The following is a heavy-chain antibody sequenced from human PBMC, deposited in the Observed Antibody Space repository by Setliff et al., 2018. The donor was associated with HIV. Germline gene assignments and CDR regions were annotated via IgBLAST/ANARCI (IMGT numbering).Heavy chain of an antibody. Sequence: PSETLSLTCDVSGGSISSFNWWSWVRQSPGKGLEWIGEIYHTGSTNYSPSLKSRVTISVDKSKNQFSLKLSSVTAADTAVYYCARGHDNKYYYFYYMDVWGKGTTVTVSS. CDR2: IYHTGST. CDR3: ARGHDNKYYYFYYMDV. D-gene: IGHD3-9*01. V-gene: IGHV4-4*02. J-gene: IGHJ6*03. CDR1: GGSISSFNW.